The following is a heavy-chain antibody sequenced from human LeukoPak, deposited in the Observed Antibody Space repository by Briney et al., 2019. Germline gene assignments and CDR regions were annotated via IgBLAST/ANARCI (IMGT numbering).Heavy chain of an antibody. J-gene: IGHJ6*04. Sequence: SETLSLTCTVSGGSISSYYWSWIRQPPGKGLEWIGYIYYSGSTNYNPSLKSRVTISVDTSKNHFSLKLSSVPAADTAVYYCARTPPYCSGGSCYPVIYYYGMDVWGKGTTVTVSS. CDR3: ARTPPYCSGGSCYPVIYYYGMDV. CDR2: IYYSGST. V-gene: IGHV4-59*01. CDR1: GGSISSYY. D-gene: IGHD2-15*01.